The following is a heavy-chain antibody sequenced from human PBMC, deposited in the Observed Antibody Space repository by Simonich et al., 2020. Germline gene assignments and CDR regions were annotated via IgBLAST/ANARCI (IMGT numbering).Heavy chain of an antibody. Sequence: EVQLVESGGGLVKPGGSLRLSCAASGFAFSSYSMNWVRQAPWKGLGWVSSISSSSSYIYYADSVKGRFTISRDNAKNSLYLQMNSLRAEDTAVYYCARWIAVAGTGAYGMDVWGQGTTVTVSS. CDR2: ISSSSSYI. D-gene: IGHD6-19*01. J-gene: IGHJ6*02. CDR3: ARWIAVAGTGAYGMDV. CDR1: GFAFSSYS. V-gene: IGHV3-21*01.